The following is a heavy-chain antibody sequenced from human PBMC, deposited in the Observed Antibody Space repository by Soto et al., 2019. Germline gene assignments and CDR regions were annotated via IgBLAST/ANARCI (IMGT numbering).Heavy chain of an antibody. CDR2: ISGSGGST. J-gene: IGHJ4*02. V-gene: IGHV3-23*01. Sequence: EVQLLESGGGLVQPGGSLRLSCAASGFTFSSYAMSRVRQAPGKGLEWVSAISGSGGSTYYADSVKGRFTISRDNSKNTLYLQMNSLRAEDTAVYYCAKGPDNTVTTYSDYWGQGTLVTVSS. CDR3: AKGPDNTVTTYSDY. CDR1: GFTFSSYA. D-gene: IGHD4-17*01.